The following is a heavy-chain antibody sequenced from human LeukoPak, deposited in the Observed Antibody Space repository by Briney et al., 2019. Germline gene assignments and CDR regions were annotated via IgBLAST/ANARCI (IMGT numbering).Heavy chain of an antibody. Sequence: GGSLRLSCAASGFTFSSYWMSWVRQAPGKGLEWVANIKQDGSEKYYVDSVKGRFTISRDNAKNSLHLQMNSLRAEDTAVYYCARVGRSGSYDYWGQGTLVTVSS. CDR2: IKQDGSEK. CDR1: GFTFSSYW. CDR3: ARVGRSGSYDY. D-gene: IGHD3-10*01. V-gene: IGHV3-7*01. J-gene: IGHJ4*02.